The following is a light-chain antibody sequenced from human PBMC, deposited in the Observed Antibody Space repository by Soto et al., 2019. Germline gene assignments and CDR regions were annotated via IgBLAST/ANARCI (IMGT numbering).Light chain of an antibody. Sequence: EIVLTQSPATLSLSPGERATLSCRASQSVTNLLAWYQQKPGQAPRLLIYDASNMATGIPARFSGSGSGTDFTLTISSLEPEDFAFYYCQQRSNWLTFGGGTKVEIK. V-gene: IGKV3-11*01. CDR3: QQRSNWLT. CDR1: QSVTNL. J-gene: IGKJ4*01. CDR2: DAS.